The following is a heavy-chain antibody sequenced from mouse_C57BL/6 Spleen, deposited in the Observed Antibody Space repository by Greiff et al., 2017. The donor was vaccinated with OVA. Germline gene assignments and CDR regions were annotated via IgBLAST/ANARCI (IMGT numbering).Heavy chain of an antibody. Sequence: VKLQQPGAELVKPGASVKLSCKASGYTFTSYWMHWVKQRPGQGLEWIGMIHPNSGSTNYNEKFKSKATLTVDKSSSTAYMQLSSLTSEDSAVYYCAITGSLYYFDYWGQGTTLTVSS. CDR3: AITGSLYYFDY. CDR1: GYTFTSYW. V-gene: IGHV1-64*01. CDR2: IHPNSGST. J-gene: IGHJ2*01. D-gene: IGHD4-1*01.